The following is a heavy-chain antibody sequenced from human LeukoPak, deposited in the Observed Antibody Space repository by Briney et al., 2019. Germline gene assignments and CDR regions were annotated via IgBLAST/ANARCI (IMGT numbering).Heavy chain of an antibody. J-gene: IGHJ4*02. CDR3: AKEYCSTTNCLGD. D-gene: IGHD2-2*01. V-gene: IGHV3-30*18. CDR1: GFTFSSYA. Sequence: GGSLRLSCVASGFTFSSYAMSWVRQAPGKGLEWVAVISYDGSEKYYADSVKGRFTISRDNSKNTLYLQMTSLRAEDTAVYYCAKEYCSTTNCLGDWGLGTLVTVSS. CDR2: ISYDGSEK.